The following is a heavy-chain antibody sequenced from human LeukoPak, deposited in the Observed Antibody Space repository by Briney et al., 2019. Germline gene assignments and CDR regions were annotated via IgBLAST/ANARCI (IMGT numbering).Heavy chain of an antibody. CDR1: GGSISSSSYY. Sequence: PSETLSLTCTVSGGSISSSSYYWGWIRPPPGKGLEWVGSIYYSGSTYYNPSLKSRVTISVDTSKNQFPLKLSFVTAADTAVYYCARDEGAQRWLQPDAFDIWGQGTMVTVSS. J-gene: IGHJ3*02. CDR3: ARDEGAQRWLQPDAFDI. D-gene: IGHD5-24*01. CDR2: IYYSGST. V-gene: IGHV4-39*06.